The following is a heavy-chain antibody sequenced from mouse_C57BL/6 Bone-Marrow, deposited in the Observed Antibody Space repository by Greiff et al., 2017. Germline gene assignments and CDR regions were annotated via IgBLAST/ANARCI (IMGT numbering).Heavy chain of an antibody. V-gene: IGHV5-4*01. CDR3: AREGLFDY. J-gene: IGHJ2*01. CDR2: ISDGGSYT. D-gene: IGHD2-13*01. CDR1: GFTFSSYA. Sequence: EVKLVESGGGLVKPGGSLKLSCAASGFTFSSYAMSWVRQTPEKRLEWVATISDGGSYTYYPDNVKGRFTISRDNAKNNLYLQMSHLKSEDTAMYYCAREGLFDYWGQGTTLTVSS.